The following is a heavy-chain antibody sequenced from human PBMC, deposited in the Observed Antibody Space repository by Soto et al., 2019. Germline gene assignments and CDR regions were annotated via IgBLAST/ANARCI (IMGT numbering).Heavy chain of an antibody. CDR3: ARDSGSNPYYYYYMDV. CDR2: IYYSGST. J-gene: IGHJ6*03. Sequence: ASETLSLTCTVSGGSISSGGYYWSWIRQHPGKGLEWIGYIYYSGSTYYNPSLKSRVTISVDTSKNQFSLKLSSVTAADTAVYYCARDSGSNPYYYYYMDVWGKGTTVTVSS. V-gene: IGHV4-31*03. D-gene: IGHD2-2*01. CDR1: GGSISSGGYY.